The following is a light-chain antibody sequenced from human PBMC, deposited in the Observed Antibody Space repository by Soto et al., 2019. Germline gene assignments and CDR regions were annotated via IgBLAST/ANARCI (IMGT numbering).Light chain of an antibody. Sequence: QSALTQPASVSGSPGQSITISCTGTSSDVGGYNSVSWYQQYPGKAPKLMIYDVSNRPSGVSNRFSGSKSGNTASLTISGLQAEDEADYYCSSYTSSSTLYVFGTGTK. J-gene: IGLJ1*01. V-gene: IGLV2-14*01. CDR3: SSYTSSSTLYV. CDR2: DVS. CDR1: SSDVGGYNS.